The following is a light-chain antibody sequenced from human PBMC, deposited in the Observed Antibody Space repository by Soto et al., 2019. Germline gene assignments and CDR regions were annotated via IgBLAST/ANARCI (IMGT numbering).Light chain of an antibody. CDR2: GNN. V-gene: IGLV1-44*01. J-gene: IGLJ3*02. Sequence: QSVLTQPPSASGTPGQTVTISCSGSSSNIGSYTVSWYQQLPGTAPKLLIYGNNQRPSGVPDRFSGSKSGTSVSLAISGLQSEDEADYFCAAWDDSLNGRVFGGGTKSPS. CDR3: AAWDDSLNGRV. CDR1: SSNIGSYT.